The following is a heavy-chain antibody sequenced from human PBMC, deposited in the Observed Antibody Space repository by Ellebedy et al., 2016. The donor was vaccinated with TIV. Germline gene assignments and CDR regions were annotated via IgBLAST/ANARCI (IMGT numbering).Heavy chain of an antibody. D-gene: IGHD4-17*01. CDR1: DGSISSSSYF. J-gene: IGHJ4*02. CDR2: IYYSGST. CDR3: ARPLRSTVTTSIYFDY. V-gene: IGHV4-39*01. Sequence: SETLSLXXTASDGSISSSSYFWGWIRQPPGKGLEWIGIIYYSGSTYYNPSLNSPVSISVDTSKNQFSLNLSSVTAADTAVYYCARPLRSTVTTSIYFDYWGQGTLVTVSS.